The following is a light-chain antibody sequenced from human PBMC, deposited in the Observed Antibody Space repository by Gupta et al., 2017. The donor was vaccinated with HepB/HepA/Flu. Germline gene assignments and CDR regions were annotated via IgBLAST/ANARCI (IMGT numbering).Light chain of an antibody. V-gene: IGLV2-14*01. CDR2: DVS. CDR3: SSYTSSSPRV. Sequence: QSALTQPASGSGSPGQSITISCTGTSSDVGGYNYVSWYQQHPGKAPKLMIYDVSNRPSGVSNRFSGSKSGNTASLTISGLQAEDEADYYCSSYTSSSPRVFGGGTKLTVL. J-gene: IGLJ2*01. CDR1: SSDVGGYNY.